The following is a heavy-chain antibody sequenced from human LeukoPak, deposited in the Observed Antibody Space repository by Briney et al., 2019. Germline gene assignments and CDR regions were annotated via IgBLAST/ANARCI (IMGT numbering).Heavy chain of an antibody. CDR3: ARDDDSSGYYYGGDY. Sequence: KSGGSLRLSCAASGFTFSSYSMNWVRQAPGKGLEWVSSISSSSSYIYYADSVKGRFTISRDNAKNSLYLQMNSLRAEDTAVYYCARDDDSSGYYYGGDYWGQGTLVTVSS. V-gene: IGHV3-21*01. J-gene: IGHJ4*02. CDR1: GFTFSSYS. CDR2: ISSSSSYI. D-gene: IGHD3-22*01.